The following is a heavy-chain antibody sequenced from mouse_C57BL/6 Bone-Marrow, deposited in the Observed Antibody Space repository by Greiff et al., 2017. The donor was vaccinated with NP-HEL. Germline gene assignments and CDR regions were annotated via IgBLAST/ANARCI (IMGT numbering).Heavy chain of an antibody. D-gene: IGHD2-3*01. CDR1: GYAFSSSW. CDR3: ARSRWLLLDY. V-gene: IGHV1-82*01. CDR2: IYPGDGDT. Sequence: VHLVESGPELVKPGASVKISCKASGYAFSSSWMNWVKQRPGKGLEWIGRIYPGDGDTNYNGKFKGKATLTADKSSSTAYMQLSSLTSEDSAVYFCARSRWLLLDYWGQGTTLTVSS. J-gene: IGHJ2*01.